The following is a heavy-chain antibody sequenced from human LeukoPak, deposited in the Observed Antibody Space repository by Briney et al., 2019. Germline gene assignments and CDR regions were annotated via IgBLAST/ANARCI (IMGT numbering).Heavy chain of an antibody. CDR1: VGSITNGYYY. CDR2: IYYSGIP. Sequence: SETLSLTCTVSVGSITNGYYYWSWIRQPPGKGLEWIGYIYYSGIPYYNPSLKSRLTISVDTSKNQFFLKLSSVTAADTAIYYCARVSSEYTFDYWGQGTLVTVSS. CDR3: ARVSSEYTFDY. J-gene: IGHJ4*02. V-gene: IGHV4-30-4*01. D-gene: IGHD1-1*01.